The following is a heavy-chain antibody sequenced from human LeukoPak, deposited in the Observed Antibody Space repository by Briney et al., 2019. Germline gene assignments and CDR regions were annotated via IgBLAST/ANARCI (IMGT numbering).Heavy chain of an antibody. Sequence: SRTLSLTCAISGDSVSSNSAAWNWIRQSPSRGLEWLGRTYYRSKWYNDYAVSLKSRITINPDTSKNQFSLQLNSVTPEDTAVYYCARGRGIAVAGTGSDAFDIWGQGTMVTVSS. V-gene: IGHV6-1*01. CDR2: TYYRSKWYN. CDR3: ARGRGIAVAGTGSDAFDI. J-gene: IGHJ3*02. CDR1: GDSVSSNSAA. D-gene: IGHD6-19*01.